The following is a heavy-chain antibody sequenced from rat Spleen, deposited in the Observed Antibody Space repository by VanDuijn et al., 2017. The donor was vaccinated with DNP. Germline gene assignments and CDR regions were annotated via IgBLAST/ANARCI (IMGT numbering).Heavy chain of an antibody. J-gene: IGHJ4*01. CDR3: ARGVLRLRAMDA. D-gene: IGHD1-11*01. CDR2: ISSSGGST. CDR1: GFTFSKYG. Sequence: EVQLVESGGGLVQPGRSLKLSCVASGFTFSKYGMAWVRQAQTKGLEWVASISSSGGSTYYPGSVKGRFTISRDNAKNTLYLQMNSLRSEDTATYYCARGVLRLRAMDAWGQGTSVTVSS. V-gene: IGHV5S13*01.